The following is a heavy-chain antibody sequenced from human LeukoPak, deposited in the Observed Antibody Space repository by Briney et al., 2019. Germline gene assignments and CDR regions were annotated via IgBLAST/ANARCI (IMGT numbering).Heavy chain of an antibody. V-gene: IGHV3-49*04. Sequence: GGSLRLSCTASGFTFGDYAMSWVRQGPGKGLEWVGFIRSKAHGGTTEYAASVKGRFTISRDDSKSIAYLQMNSLKTEDTAVYYCTRCSGGSCYSYFDYWGQGTLVTVSS. CDR1: GFTFGDYA. CDR2: IRSKAHGGTT. CDR3: TRCSGGSCYSYFDY. D-gene: IGHD2-15*01. J-gene: IGHJ4*02.